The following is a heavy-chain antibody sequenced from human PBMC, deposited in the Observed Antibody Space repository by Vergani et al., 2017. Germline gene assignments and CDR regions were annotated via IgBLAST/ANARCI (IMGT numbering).Heavy chain of an antibody. CDR1: GFTFSSYA. Sequence: EVQLLESGGGLVQPGGSLRLSCAASGFTFSSYAMSWVRQAPGKGLEWVSAISGSGGSTYYADSVKGRFTISRDNSKNTLYLQMNSLRAEDTAVYYCARSYGSGSYLSVYYYGMDVWGQGTTVTVSS. V-gene: IGHV3-23*01. CDR3: ARSYGSGSYLSVYYYGMDV. CDR2: ISGSGGST. J-gene: IGHJ6*02. D-gene: IGHD3-10*01.